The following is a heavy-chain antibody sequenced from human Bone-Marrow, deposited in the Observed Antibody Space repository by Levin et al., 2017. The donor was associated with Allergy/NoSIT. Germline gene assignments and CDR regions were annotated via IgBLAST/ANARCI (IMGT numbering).Heavy chain of an antibody. CDR3: ARAWYYGDYRDAFDI. V-gene: IGHV1-18*01. CDR1: GYTFTSYG. D-gene: IGHD4-17*01. J-gene: IGHJ3*02. CDR2: ISAYNGNT. Sequence: GESLKISCKASGYTFTSYGISWVRQAPGQGLEWMGWISAYNGNTNYAQKLQGRVTMTTDTSTSTAYMELRSLRSDDTAVYYCARAWYYGDYRDAFDIWGQGTMVTVSS.